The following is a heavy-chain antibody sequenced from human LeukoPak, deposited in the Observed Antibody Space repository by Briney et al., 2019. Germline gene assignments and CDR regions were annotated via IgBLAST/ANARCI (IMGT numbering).Heavy chain of an antibody. J-gene: IGHJ5*02. D-gene: IGHD4-17*01. CDR3: ARGPLTMTRGFDP. Sequence: SETLSLTCTVSGGSISSGSYYWSWIRQPAGKGLEWIGRIYTSGSTNYNPSLKTRVTMSVDTSKNQFSLKLSSVTAADTAVYYCARGPLTMTRGFDPWGQGTLVTVSS. CDR2: IYTSGST. CDR1: GGSISSGSYY. V-gene: IGHV4-61*02.